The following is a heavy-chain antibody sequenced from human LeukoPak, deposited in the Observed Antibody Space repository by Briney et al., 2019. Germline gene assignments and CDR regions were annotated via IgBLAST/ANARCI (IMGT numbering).Heavy chain of an antibody. D-gene: IGHD1-1*01. CDR2: IKQDGSEK. CDR3: ARLTGTTGFDY. J-gene: IGHJ4*02. CDR1: GFTFSGYR. V-gene: IGHV3-7*01. Sequence: GGSLRLSCAASGFTFSGYRMNWVRQAPGKGLEWVAYIKQDGSEKYYVDSVKGRFTISRDNAKNSLYLQVNSLRVDDTAVYYCARLTGTTGFDYWGQGTLVTVSS.